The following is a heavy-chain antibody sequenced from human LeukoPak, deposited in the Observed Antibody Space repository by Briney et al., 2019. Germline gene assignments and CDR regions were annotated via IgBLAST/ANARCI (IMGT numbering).Heavy chain of an antibody. Sequence: GESLKISCKGYGDRFTSYWVAWVLQMPGKGLEWMGIIFPGDSDTRYSPSIQGQVTISVDRSISTAYLQWSSLKASDTAIYYCARRPLHSQNWLAPWGQGTLVTVSS. CDR2: IFPGDSDT. CDR3: ARRPLHSQNWLAP. CDR1: GDRFTSYW. V-gene: IGHV5-51*01. J-gene: IGHJ5*02.